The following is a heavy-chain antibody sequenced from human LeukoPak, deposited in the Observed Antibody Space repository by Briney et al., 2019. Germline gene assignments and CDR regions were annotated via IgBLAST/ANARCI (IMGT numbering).Heavy chain of an antibody. CDR3: ARVVRMADY. J-gene: IGHJ4*02. Sequence: GSSVKVSCKASGGTFSSSAISWVRQAPGQGLEWMGWINPNSGGTNYTQNFQGRVTMTRDTSISTAYMELSRLRSDDTAVYYCARVVRMADYWGQGTLVTVSS. V-gene: IGHV1-2*02. CDR2: INPNSGGT. CDR1: GGTFSSSA. D-gene: IGHD3-16*01.